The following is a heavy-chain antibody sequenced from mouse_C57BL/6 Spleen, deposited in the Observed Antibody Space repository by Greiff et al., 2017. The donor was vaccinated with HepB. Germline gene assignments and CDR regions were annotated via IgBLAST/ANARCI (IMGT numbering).Heavy chain of an antibody. CDR1: GYTFTSYW. Sequence: QVQLQQSGTELVKPGASVKLSCKASGYTFTSYWMHWVKQRPGQGLAWIGHINPSNGGTNYNEKFKSKAKLTVDKSSSTAYMQLSSLTSEDSAVYYGTRYLYDYPFAYWGQGTLVTVAA. J-gene: IGHJ3*01. CDR2: INPSNGGT. CDR3: TRYLYDYPFAY. D-gene: IGHD2-4*01. V-gene: IGHV1-53*01.